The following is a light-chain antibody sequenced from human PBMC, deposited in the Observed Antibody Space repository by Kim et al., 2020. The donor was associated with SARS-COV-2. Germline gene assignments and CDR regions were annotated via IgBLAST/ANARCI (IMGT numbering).Light chain of an antibody. J-gene: IGLJ1*01. V-gene: IGLV2-14*03. CDR3: TSYTTSYTYV. Sequence: QSALTQPASVSGSPGQSIAISCTGTSNDIGAYNFVSWYQQHPGKAPKLMIFDVANRPSGVSDRFSGAKSGNTASLTISGLQSEDEADYYCTSYTTSYTYVFGTGTKVTVL. CDR1: SNDIGAYNF. CDR2: DVA.